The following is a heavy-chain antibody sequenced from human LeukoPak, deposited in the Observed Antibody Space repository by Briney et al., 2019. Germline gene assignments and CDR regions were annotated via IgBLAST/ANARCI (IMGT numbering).Heavy chain of an antibody. J-gene: IGHJ3*02. V-gene: IGHV3-30-3*01. CDR3: ARAYCGSSSCRIGASDI. D-gene: IGHD2-2*01. CDR2: ISYDGSDK. CDR1: GFTFSNYA. Sequence: TGGSLRLSCAASGFTFSNYALHWVRQAPGKGLEWVSVISYDGSDKYYADSVKGRFTISRDNSKDTLYPQMNSLRAEDTADYYCARAYCGSSSCRIGASDIWGQGTMVTVSS.